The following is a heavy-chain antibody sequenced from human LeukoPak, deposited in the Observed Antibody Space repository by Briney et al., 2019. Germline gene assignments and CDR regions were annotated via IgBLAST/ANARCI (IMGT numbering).Heavy chain of an antibody. CDR3: ARGQLYSSSWYYFDY. CDR2: IYYRGST. Sequence: PSQTLSLTCTVSGGSISSGGYYWSWIRQHPGKGLEWIGYIYYRGSTYHNPSLKSRVTISVDTSKNQFSLKLSSVTAADTAVYYCARGQLYSSSWYYFDYWGQGTLVTVSS. V-gene: IGHV4-31*03. D-gene: IGHD6-13*01. J-gene: IGHJ4*02. CDR1: GGSISSGGYY.